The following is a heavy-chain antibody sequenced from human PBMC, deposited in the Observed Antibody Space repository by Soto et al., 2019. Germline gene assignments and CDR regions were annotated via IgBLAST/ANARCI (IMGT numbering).Heavy chain of an antibody. D-gene: IGHD2-2*01. CDR3: ARLLGYCSSTSCYDWFDP. CDR2: ISAYNGNT. V-gene: IGHV1-18*01. J-gene: IGHJ5*02. CDR1: GYTFTSYG. Sequence: ASVKVSCKASGYTFTSYGISWVRQAPGQGLEWMGWISAYNGNTKYSQKFQGRVTITRDTSASTAYMELSSLRSEDTAVYYCARLLGYCSSTSCYDWFDPWGQGTLVTVSS.